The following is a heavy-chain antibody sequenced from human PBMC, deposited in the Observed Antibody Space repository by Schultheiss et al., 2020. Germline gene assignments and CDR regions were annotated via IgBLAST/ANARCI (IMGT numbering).Heavy chain of an antibody. D-gene: IGHD6-19*01. V-gene: IGHV4-59*05. CDR1: GFTFSSYSMN. CDR2: IYYSGST. Sequence: GSLRLSCAASGFTFSSYSMNWVRQAPGKGLEWIGSIYYSGSTYYNPSLKSRVTISVDTSKNQFSLKLSSVTAADTAVYYCAKEEFVEGAGLDYWGQGTLVTVSS. CDR3: AKEEFVEGAGLDY. J-gene: IGHJ4*02.